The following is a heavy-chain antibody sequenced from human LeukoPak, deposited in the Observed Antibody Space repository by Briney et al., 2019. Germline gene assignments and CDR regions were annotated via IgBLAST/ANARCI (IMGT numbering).Heavy chain of an antibody. CDR1: GYTFTSYG. CDR3: ARVPNRYPIVATGY. D-gene: IGHD5-12*01. CDR2: IIPILGIA. Sequence: GASVKVSCKASGYTFTSYGISWVRQAPGQGLEWMGRIIPILGIANYAQKFQGRVTITADTSTSTAYMELRSLRSDDTAVYYCARVPNRYPIVATGYWGQGTLVTVSS. J-gene: IGHJ4*02. V-gene: IGHV1-69*04.